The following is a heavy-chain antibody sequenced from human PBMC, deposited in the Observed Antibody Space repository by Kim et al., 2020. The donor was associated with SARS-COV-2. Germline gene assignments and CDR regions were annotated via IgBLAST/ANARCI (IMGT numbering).Heavy chain of an antibody. Sequence: GGSLRLSCAASEFKFNSFAMHWVRQAPGKGLEWMAVISYDGNNKFYADSVKGRFTISRDNSKNTLYLRMHSLSTEDTAVYYCARVPPGGDTSGYPSVYYGMDVWGQGTTVTVSS. CDR2: ISYDGNNK. J-gene: IGHJ6*02. V-gene: IGHV3-30*04. D-gene: IGHD3-22*01. CDR1: EFKFNSFA. CDR3: ARVPPGGDTSGYPSVYYGMDV.